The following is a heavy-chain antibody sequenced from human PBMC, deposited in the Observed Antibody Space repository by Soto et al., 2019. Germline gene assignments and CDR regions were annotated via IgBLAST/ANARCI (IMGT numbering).Heavy chain of an antibody. CDR3: ARVPLIAVAGTSYFDY. CDR2: IYYSGST. CDR1: GGSVSSGSYY. J-gene: IGHJ4*02. Sequence: QVQLQESGPGLVKPSETLSLTCTVSGGSVSSGSYYWSWIRQPPGKGLEWIGYIYYSGSTNYNPSLKSRVTISVDTSKNQCSLKLSSVTAADTAVYYWARVPLIAVAGTSYFDYWGQGTLVTVSS. D-gene: IGHD6-19*01. V-gene: IGHV4-61*01.